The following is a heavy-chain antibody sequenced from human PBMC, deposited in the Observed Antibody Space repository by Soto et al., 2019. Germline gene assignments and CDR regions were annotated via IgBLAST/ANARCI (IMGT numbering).Heavy chain of an antibody. CDR2: TGSGTGPG. Sequence: SVKVSCKASGGSLSTNPISWVRQAPGQGLEWMGGTGSGTGPGNHAQKFQGRLTVTADKSTSTIYMELTNLSSEDTAVYYCARRHSGGFFRFFDSWGQGTLVTVSS. CDR1: GGSLSTNP. D-gene: IGHD2-15*01. CDR3: ARRHSGGFFRFFDS. V-gene: IGHV1-69*06. J-gene: IGHJ4*02.